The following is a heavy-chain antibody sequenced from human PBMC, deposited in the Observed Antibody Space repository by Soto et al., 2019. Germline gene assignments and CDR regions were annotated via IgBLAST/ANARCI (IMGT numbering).Heavy chain of an antibody. V-gene: IGHV4-59*01. D-gene: IGHD6-13*01. Sequence: PSETLSLTCTVSGGSISSYYWSWIRQPPGKGLEWIGYIYYSGSTNYNPSLKSRVTISVDTSKNQFSLKLSSVTAADTAVYYCARVPGGLAAAGHYYYMDVWGKGTTVTVSS. CDR3: ARVPGGLAAAGHYYYMDV. J-gene: IGHJ6*03. CDR2: IYYSGST. CDR1: GGSISSYY.